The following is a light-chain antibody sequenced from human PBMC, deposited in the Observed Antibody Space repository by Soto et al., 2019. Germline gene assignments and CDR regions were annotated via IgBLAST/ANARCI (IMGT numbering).Light chain of an antibody. CDR2: WAS. J-gene: IGKJ1*01. CDR1: QSILYSSNNKRY. CDR3: QKYNSAPRT. V-gene: IGKV4-1*01. Sequence: DIVMTQSPDSLAVSLGERATIKCKSSQSILYSSNNKRYLAWYQQKPGQSPKLLIYWASTRESGVPDRFSGSGSGTDFTLTISSLQAEDVAVYFCQKYNSAPRTFGQGTKVDIK.